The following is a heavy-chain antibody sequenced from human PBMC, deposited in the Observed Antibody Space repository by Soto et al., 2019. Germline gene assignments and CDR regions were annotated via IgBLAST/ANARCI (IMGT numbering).Heavy chain of an antibody. V-gene: IGHV1-2*02. CDR2: INPNSGGT. Sequence: ASVKVFCKASGYTFTGDYMHWVRQARGHGLEWGGWINPNSGGTNSAQKFQARVTMTRDTCISTAYMELSRLRSDDTAVYYCARGKAARGYNWFDPWGQGTLVTVSS. D-gene: IGHD6-6*01. CDR3: ARGKAARGYNWFDP. CDR1: GYTFTGDY. J-gene: IGHJ5*01.